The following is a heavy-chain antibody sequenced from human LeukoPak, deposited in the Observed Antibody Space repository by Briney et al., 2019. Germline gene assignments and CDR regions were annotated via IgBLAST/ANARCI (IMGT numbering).Heavy chain of an antibody. D-gene: IGHD3-22*01. CDR1: GFTFTSYY. J-gene: IGHJ4*02. CDR2: INPSGGST. CDR3: ARGLSSSYYYDSSGYYPDY. V-gene: IGHV1-46*01. Sequence: GGSLRLSCAASGFTFTSYYMHWVRQAPGQGLEWMGIINPSGGSTSYAQKFQGRVTMTRDTSTSTVYMELSSLRSEDTAVYYCARGLSSSYYYDSSGYYPDYWGQGTLVTVSS.